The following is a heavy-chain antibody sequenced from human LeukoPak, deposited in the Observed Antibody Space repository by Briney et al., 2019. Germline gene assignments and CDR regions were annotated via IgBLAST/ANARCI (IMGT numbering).Heavy chain of an antibody. J-gene: IGHJ4*02. CDR3: ARGSIAVSD. CDR2: INHSGST. Sequence: GSLRLSCAASGFTFSSYAMSWVRQPPGKGLEWIGEINHSGSTNYNPSLKSRVTISVDTSKNQFSLKLSSVTAADTAVYYCARGSIAVSDWGQGTLVTVSS. CDR1: GFTFSSYA. D-gene: IGHD6-19*01. V-gene: IGHV4-34*01.